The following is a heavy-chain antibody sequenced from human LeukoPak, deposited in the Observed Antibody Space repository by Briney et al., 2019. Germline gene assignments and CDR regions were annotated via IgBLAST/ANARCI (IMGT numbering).Heavy chain of an antibody. Sequence: SETLSLTCSVFDGSISNYYWSWIRQPPGKGLEWIGYAYYSGSTTYNPSLESRVTISVDTSKNQFSLKLTAVTAADTAVYYCARNSAVATSRSWFDPWGQGTLVTVSS. J-gene: IGHJ5*02. CDR3: ARNSAVATSRSWFDP. CDR2: AYYSGST. V-gene: IGHV4-59*08. CDR1: DGSISNYY. D-gene: IGHD6-19*01.